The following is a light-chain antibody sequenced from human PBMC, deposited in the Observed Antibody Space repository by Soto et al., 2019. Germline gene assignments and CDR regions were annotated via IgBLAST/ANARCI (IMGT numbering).Light chain of an antibody. CDR3: QQYNSYPLT. J-gene: IGKJ4*01. CDR2: KAS. CDR1: QSISSW. Sequence: DIQMTQSASTLSASVGDRVTITCRASQSISSWLAWYQQKPGKAPKLLIYKASDLEGGVPSRFSGSGSGTEFTLTISSLQPDDFATYYCQQYNSYPLTFGGGTKVEIK. V-gene: IGKV1-5*03.